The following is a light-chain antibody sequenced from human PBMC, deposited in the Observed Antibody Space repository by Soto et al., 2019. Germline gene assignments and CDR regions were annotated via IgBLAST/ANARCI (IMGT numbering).Light chain of an antibody. J-gene: IGLJ1*01. V-gene: IGLV1-40*01. CDR3: QSFDSRLGDYV. CDR1: SSNIGAGYD. CDR2: RND. Sequence: QSVLTQPPSVSGAPGQRVTISCTGSSSNIGAGYDVHWYQQLPGTAPKLLIYRNDNRPSGVPDRFSGSKSGTSASLAITGLQAENEADYYCQSFDSRLGDYVFGTGTKLTVL.